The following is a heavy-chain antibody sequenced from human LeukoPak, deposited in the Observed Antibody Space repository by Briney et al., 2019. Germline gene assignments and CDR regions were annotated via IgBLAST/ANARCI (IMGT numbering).Heavy chain of an antibody. CDR2: IHYSGST. J-gene: IGHJ3*01. V-gene: IGHV4-59*01. D-gene: IGHD3-22*01. CDR3: ARVGGYHGVDTFDF. Sequence: PSETLSLTCTVSGGSISSYYWSWIRQPPGKGLEWIGYIHYSGSTNYNPSLKSRVTISRDTSKKQFSLNLSSVTAADTAVYYCARVGGYHGVDTFDFWGQGTMVSVS. CDR1: GGSISSYY.